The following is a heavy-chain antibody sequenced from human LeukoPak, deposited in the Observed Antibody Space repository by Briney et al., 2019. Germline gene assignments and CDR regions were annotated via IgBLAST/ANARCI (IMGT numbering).Heavy chain of an antibody. V-gene: IGHV3-72*01. CDR3: ARGDTSAWYPFDY. J-gene: IGHJ4*02. D-gene: IGHD6-19*01. CDR2: TGDKANSYTT. CDR1: GFTFSDHY. Sequence: GGSLRLSCAASGFTFSDHYMDWVRQAPGKGLEWVGRTGDKANSYTTEYAASVKGRFTISRDDSKNSLFLQMNSLKSEDTAVYYCARGDTSAWYPFDYWGQGTLVTVSS.